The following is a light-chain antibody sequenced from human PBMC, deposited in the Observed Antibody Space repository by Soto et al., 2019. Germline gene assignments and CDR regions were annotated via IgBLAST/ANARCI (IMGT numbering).Light chain of an antibody. V-gene: IGLV3-21*02. J-gene: IGLJ1*01. CDR2: VDS. Sequence: SYELTQPPSVSVAPGQTARITCGGNNIESKSVHWYQQRPGQAPVLVIYVDSDRPSGFPDRFSASTSGNTAALTISRVEAGDEADYYCQVWDTISDHYVFGSGTKVTVL. CDR1: NIESKS. CDR3: QVWDTISDHYV.